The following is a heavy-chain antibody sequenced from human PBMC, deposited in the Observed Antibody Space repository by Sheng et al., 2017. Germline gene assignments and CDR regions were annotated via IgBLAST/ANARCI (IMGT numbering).Heavy chain of an antibody. Sequence: EVQLVESGGGLVKPGGSLRLSCTASGFTFSSYAMSWVRQAPGKGLEWVSTIIGSGDSTYYADSVKGRLTISRDNSKNTLYLQMNSLRAEDTAEYYCAKGQSAYSKSFDCWGQGTLVTVSS. J-gene: IGHJ4*02. V-gene: IGHV3-23*04. CDR3: AKGQSAYSKSFDC. D-gene: IGHD5-18*01. CDR1: GFTFSSYA. CDR2: IIGSGDST.